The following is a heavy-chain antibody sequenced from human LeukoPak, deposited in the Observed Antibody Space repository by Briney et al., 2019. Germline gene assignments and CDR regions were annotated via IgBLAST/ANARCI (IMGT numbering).Heavy chain of an antibody. D-gene: IGHD7-27*01. J-gene: IGHJ4*02. Sequence: GGSLRLSCAASGFTFSSYWMHWVREGSGKGLVWVSRINSDGSSTSYADSVKGRFTISRDNAKNTLYLQMNTLRAEDTAVYYCVSIPGDWGQGILVTVSS. CDR3: VSIPGD. V-gene: IGHV3-74*01. CDR1: GFTFSSYW. CDR2: INSDGSST.